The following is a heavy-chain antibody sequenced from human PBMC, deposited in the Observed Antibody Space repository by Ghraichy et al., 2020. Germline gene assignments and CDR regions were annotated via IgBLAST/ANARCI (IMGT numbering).Heavy chain of an antibody. J-gene: IGHJ4*02. CDR1: GFTFSSYP. CDR3: AKIGYCGSDCFPYYFDY. D-gene: IGHD2-21*02. Sequence: GGSLRLSCAASGFTFSSYPMSWVRQASGKGLEWVSTIVGGAGLTYYADSVKGRFTISRDNSKNTLYLQMTSLRAEDTAIYYCAKIGYCGSDCFPYYFDYWGQGTLVTVSS. V-gene: IGHV3-23*01. CDR2: IVGGAGLT.